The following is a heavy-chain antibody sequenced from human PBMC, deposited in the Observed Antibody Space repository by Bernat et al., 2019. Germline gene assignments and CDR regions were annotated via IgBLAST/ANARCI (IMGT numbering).Heavy chain of an antibody. Sequence: EVQLLESGGDLVQPGGSLRLSCAASGFIFSNFAMSWVRQAPGKGLEWVSTISSSGVSTYYADSVKGRFTISRDNSKNTLYLQIDILRVEDTAIYYCARRNYWGQGTLVTVSS. J-gene: IGHJ4*02. V-gene: IGHV3-23*01. CDR2: ISSSGVST. CDR1: GFIFSNFA. CDR3: ARRNY.